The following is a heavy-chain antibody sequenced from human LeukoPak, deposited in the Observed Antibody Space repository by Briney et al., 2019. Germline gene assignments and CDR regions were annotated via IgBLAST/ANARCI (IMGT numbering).Heavy chain of an antibody. CDR3: ARGLRDPGGQLSIYVSHYYYMDV. CDR1: GFTFSSYS. Sequence: TGGSLRLSCAASGFTFSSYSMNWVRQAPGKGLEWVSYISSSSSTIYYADSVKGRFTISRDNAKNSLYLQMNSLRAEDTAVYYCARGLRDPGGQLSIYVSHYYYMDVWGKGTTVTVSS. V-gene: IGHV3-48*01. D-gene: IGHD2/OR15-2a*01. J-gene: IGHJ6*03. CDR2: ISSSSSTI.